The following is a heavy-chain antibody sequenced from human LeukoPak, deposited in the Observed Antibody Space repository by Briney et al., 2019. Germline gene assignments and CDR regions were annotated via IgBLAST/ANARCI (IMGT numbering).Heavy chain of an antibody. Sequence: SETLSLTCAVYGGSFSSYYWSWIRQPPGKGLEWIGEINHSGSTNYNPSLKSRVTISVDTSKNQFSLKLSSVTAADSAVYYCARGRMVRGPYYDYWGQGTLVTVSS. CDR3: ARGRMVRGPYYDY. V-gene: IGHV4-34*01. CDR2: INHSGST. D-gene: IGHD3-10*01. CDR1: GGSFSSYY. J-gene: IGHJ4*02.